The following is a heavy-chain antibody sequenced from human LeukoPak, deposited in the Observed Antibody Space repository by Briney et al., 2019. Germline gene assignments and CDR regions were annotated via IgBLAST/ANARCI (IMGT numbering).Heavy chain of an antibody. CDR2: FDPEDGET. CDR3: ATRKGPQLRFFDWSFDY. J-gene: IGHJ4*02. CDR1: GYTLTELS. V-gene: IGHV1-24*01. D-gene: IGHD3-9*01. Sequence: ASVKVSCKVSGYTLTELSMHWVRQAPGKGLEWMGGFDPEDGETIYAQKFQGRVTMTEDTSTDTAYMELSSLRSEDAAVYYCATRKGPQLRFFDWSFDYWGQGTLVTVSS.